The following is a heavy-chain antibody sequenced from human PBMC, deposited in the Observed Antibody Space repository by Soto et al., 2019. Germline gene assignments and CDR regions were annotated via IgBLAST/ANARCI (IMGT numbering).Heavy chain of an antibody. CDR1: GFTVSSNY. Sequence: EAQLVETGGGLIQPGGSLRLSCAASGFTVSSNYMSWVRQAPGKGLEWVSVIYSGGSTYYADSVKGRFTISRDNSKNTLYLQMNSLRAEDTAVYYCARPLGYSSSWNPVYYYGMDVWGQGTTVTVSS. D-gene: IGHD6-13*01. J-gene: IGHJ6*02. V-gene: IGHV3-53*02. CDR3: ARPLGYSSSWNPVYYYGMDV. CDR2: IYSGGST.